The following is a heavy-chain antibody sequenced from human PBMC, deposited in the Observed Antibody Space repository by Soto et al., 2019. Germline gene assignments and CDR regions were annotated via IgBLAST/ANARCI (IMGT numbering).Heavy chain of an antibody. CDR2: ISSHNGDT. D-gene: IGHD4-17*01. V-gene: IGHV1-18*01. J-gene: IGHJ6*03. CDR3: AGEGGDQNYYFYYLDV. Sequence: QVKLVQSGAEVKKPGASVKVSCKASGYTFRTYGLSWVRQAPGQGLEWMGWISSHNGDTTYAQKFQGRVTLTTDTSTSTGYMELRSLRSDDTAVDYCAGEGGDQNYYFYYLDVGGKGTTVTVTS. CDR1: GYTFRTYG.